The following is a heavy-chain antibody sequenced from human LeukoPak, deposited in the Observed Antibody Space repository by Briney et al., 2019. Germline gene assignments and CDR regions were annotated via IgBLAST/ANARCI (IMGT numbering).Heavy chain of an antibody. V-gene: IGHV1-18*01. J-gene: IGHJ4*02. CDR1: GYTFTSYG. D-gene: IGHD4-17*01. CDR2: ISAYNGNT. Sequence: ASVKVSCKASGYTFTSYGISWVRQAPGQGLEWMGWISAYNGNTNYAQKLQGRVTMTPDTSTSTAYMELRSLRSDDTAVYYCARADYGDYLYYFDYWGQGTLVTVSS. CDR3: ARADYGDYLYYFDY.